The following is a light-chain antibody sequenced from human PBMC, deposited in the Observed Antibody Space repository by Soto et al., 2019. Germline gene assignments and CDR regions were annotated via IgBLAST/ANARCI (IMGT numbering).Light chain of an antibody. Sequence: QSVLTQPPALSATPGQRVNISCSGSFSNIGDNAVNWYQQLPGAAPKLLIYLNDQRPSGVPDRFSGSKSGTSAFLAISGPQSEDEPDYYCAAWDDSLNALFGTGTKVTVL. V-gene: IGLV1-44*01. CDR3: AAWDDSLNAL. J-gene: IGLJ1*01. CDR2: LND. CDR1: FSNIGDNA.